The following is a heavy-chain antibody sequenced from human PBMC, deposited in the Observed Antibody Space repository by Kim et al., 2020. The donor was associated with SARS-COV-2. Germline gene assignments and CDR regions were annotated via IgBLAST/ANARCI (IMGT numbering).Heavy chain of an antibody. V-gene: IGHV3-7*03. D-gene: IGHD6-13*01. Sequence: YYVDSVKGRFTISRDNAKNSLYLQMNSLRAEDTALYYCARNDVAGAGNYWGQGTLVIVSS. CDR3: ARNDVAGAGNY. J-gene: IGHJ4*02.